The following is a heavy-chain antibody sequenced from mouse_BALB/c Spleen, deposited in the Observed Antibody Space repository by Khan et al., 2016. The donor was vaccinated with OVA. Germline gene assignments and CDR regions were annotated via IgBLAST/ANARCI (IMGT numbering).Heavy chain of an antibody. Sequence: VQLKESGTVLARPGASVKMSCKASGYSFTSYWMHWVKQRPGQGLEWIGAIYPGISDTRYNQKFKVKAKLTAVTSASTAYRELSSLTNEDSAVYFCTRSYDSYYFDYWGQGTTLTVSS. V-gene: IGHV1-5*01. CDR3: TRSYDSYYFDY. J-gene: IGHJ2*01. CDR1: GYSFTSYW. CDR2: IYPGISDT. D-gene: IGHD2-4*01.